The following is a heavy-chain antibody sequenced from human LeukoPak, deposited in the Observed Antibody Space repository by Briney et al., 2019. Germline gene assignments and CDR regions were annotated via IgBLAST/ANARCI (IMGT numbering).Heavy chain of an antibody. CDR1: GGTFSSYA. J-gene: IGHJ4*02. CDR3: ARDLGSSWYWGTYYFDY. Sequence: SVKVSCKASGGTFSSYAISWVRQAPGQGLEWMGGIIPIFGTANYAQKFQGRVTITADESTSTAYMELSSLRSEDTAVYYCARDLGSSWYWGTYYFDYWGQGTLVTVSS. V-gene: IGHV1-69*13. CDR2: IIPIFGTA. D-gene: IGHD6-13*01.